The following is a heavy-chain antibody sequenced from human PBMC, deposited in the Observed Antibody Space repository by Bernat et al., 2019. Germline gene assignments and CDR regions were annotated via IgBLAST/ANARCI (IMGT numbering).Heavy chain of an antibody. D-gene: IGHD2-2*01. CDR3: ATVGYCSSTSCLHLYYCYGMDV. CDR1: GYTLTELS. J-gene: IGHJ6*02. CDR2: FDPEDGET. V-gene: IGHV1-24*01. Sequence: QVQLVQSGAEVKKPGASVKVSCKASGYTLTELSMHWVRQAPGKGLEWMGGFDPEDGETIYAQKFQGRVTMTEDTSTDTAYMELSSLRSEDTAVYYCATVGYCSSTSCLHLYYCYGMDVWGQGTTVTVSS.